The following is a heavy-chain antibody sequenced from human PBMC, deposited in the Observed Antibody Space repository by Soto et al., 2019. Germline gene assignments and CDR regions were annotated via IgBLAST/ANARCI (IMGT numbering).Heavy chain of an antibody. Sequence: GGSLRLSCAASGFTFSGYGMHWVRQAPGKGLEWVAVIIYDVRSKYYADSVKGRFTISRDNSKKTLYLQMNSLRSEDTAVYYCASDGYKFGPPSYYFEYWGRGTLVTVAS. CDR3: ASDGYKFGPPSYYFEY. V-gene: IGHV3-30*03. J-gene: IGHJ4*02. CDR2: IIYDVRSK. D-gene: IGHD5-18*01. CDR1: GFTFSGYG.